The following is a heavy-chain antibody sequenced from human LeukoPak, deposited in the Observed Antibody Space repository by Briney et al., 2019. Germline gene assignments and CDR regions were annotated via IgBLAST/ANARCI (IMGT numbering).Heavy chain of an antibody. CDR2: ISGSGCST. Sequence: GGSLRLSRAASGFTFSSYAMSSVRQAPGKGLEWVTAISGSGCSTDYADSVKGRVTISRDNSKNTLYLQMNSLRAEDTAVYYCAKDLSGHVGYWLQGTLVTVSS. CDR1: GFTFSSYA. D-gene: IGHD5-12*01. CDR3: AKDLSGHVGY. V-gene: IGHV3-23*01. J-gene: IGHJ4*02.